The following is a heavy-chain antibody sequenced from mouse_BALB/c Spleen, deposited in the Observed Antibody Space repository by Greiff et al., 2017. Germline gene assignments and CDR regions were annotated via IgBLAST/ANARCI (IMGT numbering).Heavy chain of an antibody. CDR2: ISYDGSN. D-gene: IGHD2-13*01. Sequence: ESGPGLVKPSQSLSLTCSVTGYSITSGYYWNWIRQFPGNKLEWMGYISYDGSNNYNPSLKNRISITRDTSKNQFFLKLNSVTTEDTATYYCASDGDSWAYWGQGTLVTVSA. J-gene: IGHJ3*01. CDR1: GYSITSGYY. V-gene: IGHV3-6*02. CDR3: ASDGDSWAY.